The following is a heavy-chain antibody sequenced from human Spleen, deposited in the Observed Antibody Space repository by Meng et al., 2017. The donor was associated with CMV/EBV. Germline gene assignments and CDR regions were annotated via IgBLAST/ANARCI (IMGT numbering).Heavy chain of an antibody. V-gene: IGHV1-46*01. J-gene: IGHJ4*02. CDR2: INPDGGST. Sequence: ASGFTFTTYYIHWVRQAPGQGIEWLGIINPDGGSTVYAQKFQGRVTMTKDTSTSTVYMELTSLRSGDTAVYYCARSSPLTKYYFDYWGQGTLVTVSS. CDR1: GFTFTTYY. CDR3: ARSSPLTKYYFDY.